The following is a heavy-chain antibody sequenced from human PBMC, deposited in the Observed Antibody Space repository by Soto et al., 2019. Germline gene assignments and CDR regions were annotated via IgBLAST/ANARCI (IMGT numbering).Heavy chain of an antibody. D-gene: IGHD3-3*01. Sequence: GGSLRLSCAASGFTFSSYSMNWVRQAPGKGLEWVSSISSSSSYIYYADSVKGRFAISRDNAKNSLYLQMNSLRAEDTAVYYCARDSAYDFWSGYYAGSWFDPWSQRPLVTVSS. V-gene: IGHV3-21*01. J-gene: IGHJ5*02. CDR2: ISSSSSYI. CDR1: GFTFSSYS. CDR3: ARDSAYDFWSGYYAGSWFDP.